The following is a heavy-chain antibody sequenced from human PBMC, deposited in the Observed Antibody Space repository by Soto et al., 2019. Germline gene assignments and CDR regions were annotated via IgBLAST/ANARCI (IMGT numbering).Heavy chain of an antibody. CDR2: IIPLFGTT. CDR3: AAELGFGKLSVV. Sequence: QVQVVQSGVEVRRPGSSVKVSCKASGDTFKNCVISWVRQAPGQGLEWMGGIIPLFGTTDFAQRFQGRLTIKTDESTPTAYMEMSRLRSEDTATYYCAAELGFGKLSVVWGQGTTVIVSS. CDR1: GDTFKNCV. J-gene: IGHJ6*02. D-gene: IGHD3-10*01. V-gene: IGHV1-69*01.